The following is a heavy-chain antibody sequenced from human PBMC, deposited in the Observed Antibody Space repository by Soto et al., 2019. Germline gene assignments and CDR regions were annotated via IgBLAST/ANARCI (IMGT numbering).Heavy chain of an antibody. CDR1: GYTFNNYG. V-gene: IGHV1-18*01. D-gene: IGHD3-10*01. J-gene: IGHJ3*02. CDR3: SRGTGRFGELFDAFDI. CDR2: ISAYNGNA. Sequence: QVQLVQSGYEVKEPGASVTVSCKASGYTFNNYGITWVRQAPGQGLEWIGWISAYNGNANYAQKFQGRVTLTRDTSTSTAYLELRSLRSDDTAVYYCSRGTGRFGELFDAFDIWGKGTMVPVSS.